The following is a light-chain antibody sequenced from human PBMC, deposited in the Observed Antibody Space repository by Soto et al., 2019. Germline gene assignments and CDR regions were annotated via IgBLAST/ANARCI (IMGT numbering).Light chain of an antibody. CDR2: DAS. CDR1: QSISSW. V-gene: IGKV1-5*01. CDR3: QQYNSYSWT. J-gene: IGKJ1*01. Sequence: DIQMTQSPSPLSASVGDRVTITCRASQSISSWLAWYQQKPGKAPKLLIYDASSLESGVPSRFSGNRSGTEFTLTISSLQPDDVATYYCQQYNSYSWTFGQGTKVDIK.